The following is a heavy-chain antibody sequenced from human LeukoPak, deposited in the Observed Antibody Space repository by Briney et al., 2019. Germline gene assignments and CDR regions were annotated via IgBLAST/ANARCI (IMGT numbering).Heavy chain of an antibody. CDR2: FDTGFGT. Sequence: PGGSLRLSCAASGFTFSSYAMSWVRQAPGKGLEWVSAFDTGFGTYYPDSLKGRFTISRDNSKNTLFLQMNSLRDEDTAVYYCARSSGWWSLDYWGQGTLVTVSS. D-gene: IGHD6-19*01. CDR3: ARSSGWWSLDY. V-gene: IGHV3-23*01. CDR1: GFTFSSYA. J-gene: IGHJ4*02.